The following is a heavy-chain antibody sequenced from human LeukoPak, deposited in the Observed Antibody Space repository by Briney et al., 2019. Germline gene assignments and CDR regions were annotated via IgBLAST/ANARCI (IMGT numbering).Heavy chain of an antibody. V-gene: IGHV3-64*01. Sequence: GGSLRLSCAASGFTFSSYAMHWVRQAPGKGLEYVSAISSNGGSTYYANSVKGRFTISRDNSKNTLYLQMGSLRAEDMAVYYCARVSLGIYWFDPWGQGTLVTVSS. J-gene: IGHJ5*02. CDR1: GFTFSSYA. D-gene: IGHD7-27*01. CDR3: ARVSLGIYWFDP. CDR2: ISSNGGST.